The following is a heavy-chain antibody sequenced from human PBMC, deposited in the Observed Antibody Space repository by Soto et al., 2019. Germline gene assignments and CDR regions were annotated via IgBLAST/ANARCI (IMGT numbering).Heavy chain of an antibody. V-gene: IGHV1-3*01. J-gene: IGHJ3*01. CDR2: INAGNGHT. CDR3: GLDFAGGVNDAFDF. CDR1: GYTFTSYA. Sequence: QVQLVQSGAELKKPGASVKVSCKASGYTFTSYALHWVRQAPGQRLEWIGWINAGNGHTKYSREFRDRLTITMDTFARTAYMELRSPKSAGPAVVYFGLDFAGGVNDAFDFWGQGTMVTVSS. D-gene: IGHD2-8*02.